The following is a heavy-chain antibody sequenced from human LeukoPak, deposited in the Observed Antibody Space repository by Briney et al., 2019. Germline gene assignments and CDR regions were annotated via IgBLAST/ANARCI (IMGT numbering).Heavy chain of an antibody. V-gene: IGHV3-48*01. CDR2: ISSSGSIT. CDR3: ARPGITAFDI. D-gene: IGHD3-10*01. J-gene: IGHJ3*02. Sequence: GGSLRLSCVASGFTLSSHNINWVRQAPGKGLEWVSHISSSGSITYYGDSVKGRIAISRDNAKNSVSLYMNSLRAEDSAVYYCARPGITAFDIWGQGTMVTVSS. CDR1: GFTLSSHN.